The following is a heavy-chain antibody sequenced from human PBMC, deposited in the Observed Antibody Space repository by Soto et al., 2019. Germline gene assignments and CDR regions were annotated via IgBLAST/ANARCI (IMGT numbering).Heavy chain of an antibody. CDR1: GYSFTSYW. J-gene: IGHJ6*02. D-gene: IGHD6-19*01. CDR2: IYPGDSDT. Sequence: GESLKISCKGSGYSFTSYWIGWVRQMPGKGLEWMGIIYPGDSDTRYSPSFQGQVTISADKSISTAYLQWSSLKASDTAMYYCARLAVAGYYYYGMDVRGQGTTVTVSS. V-gene: IGHV5-51*01. CDR3: ARLAVAGYYYYGMDV.